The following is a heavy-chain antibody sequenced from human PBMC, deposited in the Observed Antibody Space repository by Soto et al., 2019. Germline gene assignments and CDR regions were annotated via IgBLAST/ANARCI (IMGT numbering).Heavy chain of an antibody. CDR1: GFTFSSYA. V-gene: IGHV3-23*01. CDR3: AKARGIAVAGSYY. D-gene: IGHD6-19*01. Sequence: EVQLLESGGGLVQPGGALRLSCAASGFTFSSYAMSWVRQAPGKGLEWVSAISGSGGSTYYADSVKGRFTISRDNSKNTLYLQMSSLRGEDTAVYYCAKARGIAVAGSYYWGQGTLVTVSS. J-gene: IGHJ4*02. CDR2: ISGSGGST.